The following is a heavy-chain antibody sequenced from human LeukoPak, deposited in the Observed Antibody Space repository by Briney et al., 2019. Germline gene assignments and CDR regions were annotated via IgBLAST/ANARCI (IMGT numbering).Heavy chain of an antibody. CDR2: ISSSSSYI. D-gene: IGHD3-10*01. CDR3: AKVGVLAGSKYFDY. J-gene: IGHJ4*02. Sequence: GGSLRLSCAASGFTFSSYSMNWVRQAPGKGLEWVSSISSSSSYIYYADSVKGRFTISRDDAKNSLYLQMNSLRAEDTAVYYCAKVGVLAGSKYFDYWGQGTLVTVSS. CDR1: GFTFSSYS. V-gene: IGHV3-21*01.